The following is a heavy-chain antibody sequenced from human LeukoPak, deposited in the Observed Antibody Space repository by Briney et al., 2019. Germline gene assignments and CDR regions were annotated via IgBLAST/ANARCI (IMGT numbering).Heavy chain of an antibody. V-gene: IGHV3-23*01. CDR1: GFTFSSSA. CDR3: AKDLRGYYDSSGYY. J-gene: IGHJ4*02. Sequence: GGSLRLSCSASGFTFSSSAMSWVRQAPGKGLEWVSVISGSGASTYYVDSVKGRFIISRDNSKNTLYLRLNSLRAEDTAVYYCAKDLRGYYDSSGYYWGQGTLVTVSS. D-gene: IGHD3-22*01. CDR2: ISGSGAST.